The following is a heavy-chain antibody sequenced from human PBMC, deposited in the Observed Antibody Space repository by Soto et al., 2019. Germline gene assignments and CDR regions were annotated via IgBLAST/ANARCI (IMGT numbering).Heavy chain of an antibody. CDR3: ARGGYYYDSSGYLYYYYGMDV. Sequence: SETLSLTCTVSGGSISSGDYYWSWIRQPPGKGLEWIGYIYYSGSTYYNPSLKSRVTISVDTSKNQFSLKLSSVTAADTAVYYCARGGYYYDSSGYLYYYYGMDVWGQGTTVTVSS. D-gene: IGHD3-22*01. CDR1: GGSISSGDYY. V-gene: IGHV4-30-4*01. J-gene: IGHJ6*02. CDR2: IYYSGST.